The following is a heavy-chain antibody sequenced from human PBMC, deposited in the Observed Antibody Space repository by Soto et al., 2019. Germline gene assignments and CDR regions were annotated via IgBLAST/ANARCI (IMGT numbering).Heavy chain of an antibody. CDR2: ITGSGGST. V-gene: IGHV3-23*01. J-gene: IGHJ6*02. CDR3: AAYRHWNNFYGMDV. Sequence: SLRLSCAASGFTFGNYAMTWVRQAPGKGLEWVSHITGSGGSTYYADSVKGRFTISRDNSKNTLYLQMNSLKAEDTAEYYCAAYRHWNNFYGMDVWGQGTTVTVSS. CDR1: GFTFGNYA. D-gene: IGHD1-1*01.